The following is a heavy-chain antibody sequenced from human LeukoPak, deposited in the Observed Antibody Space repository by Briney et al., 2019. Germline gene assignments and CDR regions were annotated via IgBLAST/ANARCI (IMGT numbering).Heavy chain of an antibody. Sequence: PGGSLRLSCAASGFTFSSYGMHWVRQAPGKGLEWVAFIRYDGSNKYYADSVKGRFTISRDNSKNTLYLQMNSLRAEDTAVYYCARPYSSSWHDAFDIWGQGTMVTVSS. CDR3: ARPYSSSWHDAFDI. V-gene: IGHV3-30*02. D-gene: IGHD6-13*01. J-gene: IGHJ3*02. CDR1: GFTFSSYG. CDR2: IRYDGSNK.